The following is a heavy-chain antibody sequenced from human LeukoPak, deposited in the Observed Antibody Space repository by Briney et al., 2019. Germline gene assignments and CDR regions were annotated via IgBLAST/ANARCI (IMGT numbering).Heavy chain of an antibody. CDR3: ATEKTHYGSGSYYPA. V-gene: IGHV1-18*01. D-gene: IGHD3-10*01. CDR1: GYTFTSYG. J-gene: IGHJ5*02. Sequence: GASVKVSCKASGYTFTSYGISWVRQAPGQGLEWMGWISAYNGNTNYAQKLQGRVTMTTDTSTSTAYMELRSLRSDDTAVYYCATEKTHYGSGSYYPAWGQGTLVTVSS. CDR2: ISAYNGNT.